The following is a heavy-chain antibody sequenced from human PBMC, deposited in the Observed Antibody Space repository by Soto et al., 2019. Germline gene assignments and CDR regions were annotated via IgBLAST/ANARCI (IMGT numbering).Heavy chain of an antibody. CDR3: AQRNYYGSGSYFDSGYFDY. J-gene: IGHJ4*02. V-gene: IGHV3-23*01. D-gene: IGHD3-10*01. CDR1: GFTFSGYW. Sequence: PGGSLRLSCAASGFTFSGYWMSWVRQAPEKGLEWVSAISGSGGSTYYADSVKGRFTISRDNSKNTLYLQMNSLRAEDTAVYYCAQRNYYGSGSYFDSGYFDYWGQGTLVTVSS. CDR2: ISGSGGST.